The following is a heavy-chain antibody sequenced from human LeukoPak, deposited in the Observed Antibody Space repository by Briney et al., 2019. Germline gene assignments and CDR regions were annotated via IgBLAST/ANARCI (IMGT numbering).Heavy chain of an antibody. CDR1: GGSFSGYY. CDR3: ARDCNRTYCYDY. J-gene: IGHJ4*02. V-gene: IGHV4-34*11. Sequence: SETLSLTCAVYGGSFSGYYWGWIRQPPGKGLEWIGSIYYSGSIFYNPSLKSRVTISIDTSKNHFSLKLSSVTAADTAVYYCARDCNRTYCYDYWGQGTLVTVSS. D-gene: IGHD2/OR15-2a*01. CDR2: IYYSGSI.